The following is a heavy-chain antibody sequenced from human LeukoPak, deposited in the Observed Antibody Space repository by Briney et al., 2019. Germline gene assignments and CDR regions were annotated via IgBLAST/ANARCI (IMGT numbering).Heavy chain of an antibody. CDR3: ARHDYSNYPVFNY. D-gene: IGHD4-11*01. Sequence: PSETLSLTCTVSGGSIGSFHWSWIRQPAGKGLEWIGRIHTSGSTNYNPSLKSRVTMSVDTSKNQFSLNLSSVTAADTAVYYCARHDYSNYPVFNYWGQGTLVTVSS. CDR2: IHTSGST. V-gene: IGHV4-4*07. J-gene: IGHJ4*02. CDR1: GGSIGSFH.